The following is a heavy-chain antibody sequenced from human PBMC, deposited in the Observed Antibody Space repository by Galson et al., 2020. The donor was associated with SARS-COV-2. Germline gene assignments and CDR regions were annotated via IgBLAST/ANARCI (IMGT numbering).Heavy chain of an antibody. Sequence: SETLSLTCTVSGGSISSYSWSWIRHPPATGMEWIGYTSDSRSTNYNPSLKRRVPISVDTSKNQFSLKLSSVTAADTAVYYCARRRNFYDRSGYSHGFDIWGQGTMVTVSS. D-gene: IGHD3-22*01. V-gene: IGHV4-59*01. CDR1: GGSISSYS. J-gene: IGHJ3*02. CDR2: TSDSRST. CDR3: ARRRNFYDRSGYSHGFDI.